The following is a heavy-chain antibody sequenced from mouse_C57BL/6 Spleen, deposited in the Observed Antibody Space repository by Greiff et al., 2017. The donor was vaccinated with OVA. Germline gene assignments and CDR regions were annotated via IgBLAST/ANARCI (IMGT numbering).Heavy chain of an antibody. V-gene: IGHV5-17*01. D-gene: IGHD2-2*01. CDR3: ARPGGYPYFDY. Sequence: EVQVVESGGGLVKPGGSLKLSCAASGFTFSDYGMHWVRQAPEKGLEWVAYISSGSSTIYYADTVKGRFTISRDNAKNTLFLQMTSLRSEDTAMYYCARPGGYPYFDYWGQGTTLTVSS. J-gene: IGHJ2*01. CDR2: ISSGSSTI. CDR1: GFTFSDYG.